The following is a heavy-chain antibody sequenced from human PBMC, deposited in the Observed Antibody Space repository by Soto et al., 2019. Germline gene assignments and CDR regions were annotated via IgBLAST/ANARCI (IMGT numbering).Heavy chain of an antibody. CDR1: GYTFTSYY. CDR3: AREPVNRVVGATTALDY. D-gene: IGHD1-26*01. J-gene: IGHJ4*02. Sequence: ASVKVSCKASGYTFTSYYMHWVRQAPGQGLEWMGIINPSGGSTSYAQKFQGRVTMTRDTSTSTVYMELSSLRSEDTAVYYCAREPVNRVVGATTALDYWGQGTLVTVSS. V-gene: IGHV1-46*01. CDR2: INPSGGST.